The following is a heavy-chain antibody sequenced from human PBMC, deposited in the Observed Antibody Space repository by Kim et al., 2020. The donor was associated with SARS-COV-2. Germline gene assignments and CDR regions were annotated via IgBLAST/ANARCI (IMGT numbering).Heavy chain of an antibody. Sequence: SVKVSCKVSGGTFSTYAVSWVRQAPGQGLEWMGRVVPILGRSNYAQKFQDRLTITADKSTTTAYMELGNLRSEDTAVYYCAIVDTNNWCVPWGQGILVT. CDR3: AIVDTNNWCVP. V-gene: IGHV1-69*04. CDR2: VVPILGRS. D-gene: IGHD2-2*01. CDR1: GGTFSTYA. J-gene: IGHJ5*02.